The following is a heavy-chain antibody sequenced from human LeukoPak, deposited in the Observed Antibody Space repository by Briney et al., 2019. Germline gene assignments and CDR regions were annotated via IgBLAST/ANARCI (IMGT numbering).Heavy chain of an antibody. CDR1: GFTFSSYE. V-gene: IGHV3-48*03. D-gene: IGHD3-22*01. CDR3: ARLLGSGYIDY. Sequence: GGSLRLSCAASGFTFSSYEMNWVRQAPGKGLEWVSYISSSGSTIYYADSVKGRFTISRDNAKNSLCLQMNSLRAEDTAVYYCARLLGSGYIDYWGQGTLVTVSS. J-gene: IGHJ4*02. CDR2: ISSSGSTI.